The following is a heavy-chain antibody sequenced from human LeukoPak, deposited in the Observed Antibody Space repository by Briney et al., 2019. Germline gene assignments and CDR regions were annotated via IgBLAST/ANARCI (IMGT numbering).Heavy chain of an antibody. CDR1: GYTLTELS. CDR3: ATELVGASYFDY. V-gene: IGHV1-24*01. CDR2: FDPEDGET. J-gene: IGHJ4*02. D-gene: IGHD1-26*01. Sequence: ASVKVSCKVSGYTLTELSMHGVRQAPGKGVEWMGGFDPEDGETIYAQKFQGRVTMTEDTSTDTAYMELSSLRSEDTAVYYCATELVGASYFDYWGQGTLVTVSS.